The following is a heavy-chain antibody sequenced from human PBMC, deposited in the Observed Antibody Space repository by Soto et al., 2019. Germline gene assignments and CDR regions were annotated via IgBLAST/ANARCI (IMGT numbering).Heavy chain of an antibody. D-gene: IGHD6-13*01. CDR3: ARAGYPNSWYYLDY. J-gene: IGHJ4*02. CDR1: GFTFSNYG. CDR2: IWFDGTNR. Sequence: QVQLVESGGGVVQPGRSLRLSCAASGFTFSNYGMHWVRQAPGKGLEWVAVIWFDGTNRYYADSVKGRFTISRDNSKKTLYLQMNSLRVEDTAVYYCARAGYPNSWYYLDYWGEGTVVTVSS. V-gene: IGHV3-33*01.